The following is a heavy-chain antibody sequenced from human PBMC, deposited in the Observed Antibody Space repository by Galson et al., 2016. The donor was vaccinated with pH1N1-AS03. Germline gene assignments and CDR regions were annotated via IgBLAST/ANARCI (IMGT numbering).Heavy chain of an antibody. CDR1: GSTFTHSW. CDR2: IHPIDSDT. D-gene: IGHD6-25*01. J-gene: IGHJ4*02. CDR3: ARHNEAATLSAPSDY. Sequence: QSGAEVTKPGESLKISCKTSGSTFTHSWIAWVRQMPGKGLEWMGFIHPIDSDTRYNPSFQGQVTISADKSINTAYLQWSSLKASDTAIYYCARHNEAATLSAPSDYWGQGTLVTVSS. V-gene: IGHV5-51*01.